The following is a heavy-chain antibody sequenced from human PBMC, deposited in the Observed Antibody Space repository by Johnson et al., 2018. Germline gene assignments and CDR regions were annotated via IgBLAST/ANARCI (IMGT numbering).Heavy chain of an antibody. D-gene: IGHD3-10*01. CDR1: GFTFSDYY. Sequence: QVQLVESGGGLVKPGGSLRLSCAASGFTFSDYYMSWIRQAPGKGLEWGSYISSSDSTIYYADSVKGRFTISRDNAKNSLFLHMNRLGAEDTAVYFGARVSRPHYGSGTYALDIWGQGTMVTVSS. CDR3: ARVSRPHYGSGTYALDI. V-gene: IGHV3-11*04. CDR2: ISSSDSTI. J-gene: IGHJ3*02.